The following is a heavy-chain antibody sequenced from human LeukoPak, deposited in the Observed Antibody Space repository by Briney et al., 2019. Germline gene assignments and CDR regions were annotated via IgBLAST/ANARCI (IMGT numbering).Heavy chain of an antibody. CDR3: ASKEL. CDR2: INQAGSEK. D-gene: IGHD1-26*01. Sequence: GGSLRLSCAASGFTFSNYWMTWVRQAPERGLEWVANINQAGSEKYYVDSVKGRFTISRDNAKNSLYLQMNSLRAEDTAVYYCASKELGGQGTLVTVSS. V-gene: IGHV3-7*01. J-gene: IGHJ1*01. CDR1: GFTFSNYW.